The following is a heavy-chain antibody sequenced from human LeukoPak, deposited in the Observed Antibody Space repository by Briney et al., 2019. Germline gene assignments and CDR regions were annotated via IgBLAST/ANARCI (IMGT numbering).Heavy chain of an antibody. J-gene: IGHJ1*01. CDR2: MNPNSGNT. Sequence: ASGKVSCKASGYTFTSYDINWGRQATGQGLEWMGWMNPNSGNTGYAQKFQGRVTMTGNTSISTAYMELSSLRCEDTAVYYCARGGYRSFFYDSSGYYSYWGQGTLVTVSS. D-gene: IGHD3-22*01. CDR1: GYTFTSYD. V-gene: IGHV1-8*01. CDR3: ARGGYRSFFYDSSGYYSY.